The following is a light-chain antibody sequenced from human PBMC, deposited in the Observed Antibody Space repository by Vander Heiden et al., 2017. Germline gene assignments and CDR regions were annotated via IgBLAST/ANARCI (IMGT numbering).Light chain of an antibody. V-gene: IGKV1-33*01. CDR3: QQYDNLPRT. Sequence: DIQMTQSPSSLSVSVGDRVTLTCQPSQDISNYLDWYQQKPGKAPKLLIYDASNLDTGVPARFSGSGSGTDFTFTISSLQPEDIATYYCQQYDNLPRTFGQGTKVEIK. CDR2: DAS. J-gene: IGKJ1*01. CDR1: QDISNY.